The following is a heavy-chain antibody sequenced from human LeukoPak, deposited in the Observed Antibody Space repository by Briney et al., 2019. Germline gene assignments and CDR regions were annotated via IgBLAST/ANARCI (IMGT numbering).Heavy chain of an antibody. V-gene: IGHV4-59*08. J-gene: IGHJ4*02. D-gene: IGHD7-27*01. CDR1: GGSISSYY. CDR3: ARLGELGSFFDY. CDR2: IYYSGST. Sequence: SETLSLTCTVSGGSISSYYWSWIRQPPGKGLEWIGYIYYSGSTNYNPSLKSRVTISVDTSKNQFSLKLSSVTAADTAVYYCARLGELGSFFDYWGQGTLVTVSS.